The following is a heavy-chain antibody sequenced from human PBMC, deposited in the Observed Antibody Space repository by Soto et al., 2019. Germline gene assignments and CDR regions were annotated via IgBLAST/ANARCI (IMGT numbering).Heavy chain of an antibody. J-gene: IGHJ4*02. CDR3: ARAYCSSTSCYAFDY. CDR2: INPSGGST. V-gene: IGHV1-46*03. D-gene: IGHD2-2*01. Sequence: APGQGLEWMGIINPSGGSTSYAQKFQGRVTMTRDTSTSTVYMELSSLRSEDTAVYYCARAYCSSTSCYAFDYWGQGTLVTVSS.